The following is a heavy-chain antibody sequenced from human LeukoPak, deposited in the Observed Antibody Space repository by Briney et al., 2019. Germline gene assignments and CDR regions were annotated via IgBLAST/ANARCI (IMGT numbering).Heavy chain of an antibody. CDR2: ITNSSDIR. J-gene: IGHJ4*02. D-gene: IGHD1-14*01. Sequence: PGGSLRLSCAASGFTFSNYSMHWVRQAPGKGLEWISYITNSSDIRHYADSVEGRFTISRDNAKNSLYLQMNSLRVEDTAIYYCARGTLFWGQGTLVTVSS. CDR3: ARGTLF. V-gene: IGHV3-48*01. CDR1: GFTFSNYS.